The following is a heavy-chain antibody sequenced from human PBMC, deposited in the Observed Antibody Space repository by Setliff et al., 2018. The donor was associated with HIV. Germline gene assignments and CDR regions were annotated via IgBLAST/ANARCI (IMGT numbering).Heavy chain of an antibody. CDR3: ARDNLYYNLYDGSPVYGMDV. CDR2: ISIGSGGAI. D-gene: IGHD3-3*01. CDR1: GFTFRNAW. Sequence: GGSLRLSCAASGFTFRNAWMSWVRQAPGRGLEWVSSISIGSGGAIDYADSVQGRFTISRDNSKNSLYLQMNGLRVEDTGVYYCARDNLYYNLYDGSPVYGMDVWGQGTTVTVSS. V-gene: IGHV3-21*01. J-gene: IGHJ6*02.